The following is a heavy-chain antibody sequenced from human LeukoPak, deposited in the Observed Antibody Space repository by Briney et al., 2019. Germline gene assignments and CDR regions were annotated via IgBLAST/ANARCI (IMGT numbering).Heavy chain of an antibody. CDR2: IIPIFGTA. D-gene: IGHD1-14*01. Sequence: SVKVSCKASGGTFSSYAISWVRQAPGQGLEWMGGIIPIFGTANYAQKFQGRVTIAADESTSTAYMELSSLRSEDTAVYYCARDLFRPRPGGGYYFDYWGQGTLVTVSS. CDR1: GGTFSSYA. J-gene: IGHJ4*02. V-gene: IGHV1-69*13. CDR3: ARDLFRPRPGGGYYFDY.